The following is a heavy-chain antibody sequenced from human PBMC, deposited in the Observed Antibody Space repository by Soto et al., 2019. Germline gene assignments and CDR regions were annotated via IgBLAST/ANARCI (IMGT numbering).Heavy chain of an antibody. CDR3: AREGYDDSSGYPPGSRPNNWFDP. V-gene: IGHV3-30*03. Sequence: PGGSLRLSCAASGFTFSSYDMHWVRQAPGKGLEWVAVISYDGSNKYYADSVKGRFTISSDNSKNTLYLQMNSLSADDTAVYYWAREGYDDSSGYPPGSRPNNWFDPWGQGTLVTVSS. D-gene: IGHD3-22*01. CDR1: GFTFSSYD. J-gene: IGHJ5*02. CDR2: ISYDGSNK.